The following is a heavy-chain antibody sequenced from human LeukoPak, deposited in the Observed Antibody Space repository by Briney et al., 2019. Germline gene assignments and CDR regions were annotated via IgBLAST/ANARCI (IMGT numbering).Heavy chain of an antibody. CDR2: INPNSGAT. V-gene: IGHV1-2*02. Sequence: GASVKSSCKASGYTFSGYYIHWVRQAPGQGLEWMGWINPNSGATNNAQKFQGRVTVNRDRSISTVYMELNKLRADDTAVYYCARSGITTIPNFDYWGQGSLVTVSS. CDR3: ARSGITTIPNFDY. D-gene: IGHD5-12*01. J-gene: IGHJ4*02. CDR1: GYTFSGYY.